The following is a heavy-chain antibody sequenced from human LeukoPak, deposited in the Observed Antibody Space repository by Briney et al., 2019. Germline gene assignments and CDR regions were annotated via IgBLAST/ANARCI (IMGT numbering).Heavy chain of an antibody. CDR3: AGDLVATTGGFDY. CDR1: GGSISSDDYY. D-gene: IGHD5-12*01. V-gene: IGHV4-30-4*01. CDR2: IHYSGST. Sequence: SETLSLTCTVSGGSISSDDYYWSWIRQPPGKGLEWIGYIHYSGSTYYNPSLKSRVTISVDTSKNQFSLKVNSVTAADTAVYYCAGDLVATTGGFDYWGQGTLVTVSS. J-gene: IGHJ4*02.